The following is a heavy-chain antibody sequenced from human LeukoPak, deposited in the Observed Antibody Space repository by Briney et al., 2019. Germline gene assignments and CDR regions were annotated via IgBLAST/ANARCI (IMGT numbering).Heavy chain of an antibody. CDR1: GGSISSGTFY. J-gene: IGHJ6*03. Sequence: PSQTLSLTCTVSGGSISSGTFYWSWIRQPAGKGLEWIERISSSGSTNYNPSLKSRVTISVDTSKNQSSLKLSSVTAADTAVYYCARDKRVAVAGTYIYYYYMDVWGNGTTVTISS. CDR2: ISSSGST. CDR3: ARDKRVAVAGTYIYYYYMDV. V-gene: IGHV4-61*02. D-gene: IGHD6-19*01.